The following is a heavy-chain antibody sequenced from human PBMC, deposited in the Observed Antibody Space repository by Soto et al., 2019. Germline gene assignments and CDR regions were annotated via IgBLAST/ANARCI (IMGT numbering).Heavy chain of an antibody. CDR1: GYTFTGYY. D-gene: IGHD6-19*01. CDR2: INPNSGGT. Sequence: ASVKVSCKASGYTFTGYYMHWVRQAPGQGLEWMGWINPNSGGTNYAQKFQGWVTISLDTSKIQISLQLTSVTAADTAIYYCARRTKLGTAWYPDCWGQGTLVTVSS. J-gene: IGHJ4*02. V-gene: IGHV1-2*04. CDR3: ARRTKLGTAWYPDC.